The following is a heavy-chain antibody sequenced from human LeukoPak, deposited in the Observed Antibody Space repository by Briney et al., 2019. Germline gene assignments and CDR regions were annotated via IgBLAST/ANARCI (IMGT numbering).Heavy chain of an antibody. V-gene: IGHV3-74*01. CDR3: ARGTFIYYYYMDV. J-gene: IGHJ6*03. Sequence: GGSLRLSCAASGFNFINTWMHWVRQAPGKGLVWVARIKSDGSGIIYADSVKGRFTISRDNAKNTLYLQMNSLRAEDTAVYYCARGTFIYYYYMDVWGKGTTVTVSS. CDR1: GFNFINTW. CDR2: IKSDGSGI.